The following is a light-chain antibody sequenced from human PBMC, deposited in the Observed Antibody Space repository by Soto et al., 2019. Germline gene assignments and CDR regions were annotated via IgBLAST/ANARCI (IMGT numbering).Light chain of an antibody. J-gene: IGLJ1*01. CDR2: ANN. CDR3: QSYDSSRSPLYV. V-gene: IGLV1-40*01. CDR1: SSNIGAGYD. Sequence: QSVLTQPLSVSGAPGQRVSISCTGSSSNIGAGYDVHWYQHLPGTAPKLLIYANNNRPSGVPDRFSGSKSGTSASLAITGLQAEDEADYYCQSYDSSRSPLYVFGTGTKV.